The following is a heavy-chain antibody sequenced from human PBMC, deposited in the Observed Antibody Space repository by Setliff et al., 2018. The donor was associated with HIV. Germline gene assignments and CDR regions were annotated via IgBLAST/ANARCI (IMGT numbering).Heavy chain of an antibody. CDR2: IYYNVNN. D-gene: IGHD2-15*01. V-gene: IGHV4-59*11. Sequence: PSETLSLTCAVSGVSISSQYWSWIRQPPGKGLEWIGFIYYNVNNNYNPSLKSRVTISVDTSKNQFSLKLSSVTAADTAVYYCAKAAPGSIPGFPEYFHHWGQGTLVTVSS. J-gene: IGHJ1*01. CDR1: GVSISSQY. CDR3: AKAAPGSIPGFPEYFHH.